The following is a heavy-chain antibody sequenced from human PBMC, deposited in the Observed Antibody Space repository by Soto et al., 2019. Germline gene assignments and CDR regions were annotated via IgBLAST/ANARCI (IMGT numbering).Heavy chain of an antibody. V-gene: IGHV4-34*01. CDR3: ARAGVTMVWGINWFDP. D-gene: IGHD3-10*01. CDR1: GGSFCSYY. J-gene: IGHJ5*02. Sequence: PSESLSLTCGVSGGSFCSYYWSWIRQPPGKGLEWIGEINHSGNTNYNPSLKSRVTMSLDTYKNQFSLKMSSVTAADTAVYYCARAGVTMVWGINWFDPWGQGTLVTVSS. CDR2: INHSGNT.